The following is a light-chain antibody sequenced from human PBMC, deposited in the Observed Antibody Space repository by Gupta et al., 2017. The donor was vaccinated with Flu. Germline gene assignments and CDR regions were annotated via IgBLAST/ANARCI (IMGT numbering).Light chain of an antibody. CDR1: QDIRNY. J-gene: IGKJ4*01. V-gene: IGKV1-33*01. CDR2: DAS. CDR3: QQYHTLVT. Sequence: SPSSLSASVGDRVTITCQASQDIRNYLNWYQQKPGKAPNLLIHDASNLEIGVPSRFSGSGSGTDFTFTISSLQPEDFATYYCQQYHTLVTFGGGTKVENK.